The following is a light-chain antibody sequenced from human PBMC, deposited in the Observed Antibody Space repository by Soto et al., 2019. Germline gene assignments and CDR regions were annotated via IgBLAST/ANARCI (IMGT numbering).Light chain of an antibody. Sequence: EIVLTQSPATLSLSPGETATLSCRASQSVSGYIGWYQQKPGQAPRLLIYDASNRATGIPARFSGSGSGTDFTLTISSLEPEDFAVYYCQQRSNWPPGLTFGGGTKVDIK. CDR3: QQRSNWPPGLT. V-gene: IGKV3-11*01. CDR1: QSVSGY. CDR2: DAS. J-gene: IGKJ4*01.